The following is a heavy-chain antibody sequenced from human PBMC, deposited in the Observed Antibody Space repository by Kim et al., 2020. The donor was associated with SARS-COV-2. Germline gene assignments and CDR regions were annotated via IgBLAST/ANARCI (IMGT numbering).Heavy chain of an antibody. CDR3: ARVGTKRAPFDY. V-gene: IGHV3-30-3*01. J-gene: IGHJ4*02. CDR2: ISYDGSNK. Sequence: GGSLRLSCAASGFTFSSYAMHWVRQAPGKGLEWVAVISYDGSNKYYADSVKGRFTISRDNSKNTLYLQMNSLRAEDTAVYYCARVGTKRAPFDYWGQGTLVTVSS. D-gene: IGHD7-27*01. CDR1: GFTFSSYA.